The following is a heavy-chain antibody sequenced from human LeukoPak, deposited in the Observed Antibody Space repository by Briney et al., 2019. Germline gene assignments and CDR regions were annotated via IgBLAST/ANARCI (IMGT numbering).Heavy chain of an antibody. CDR1: GFTVSSNY. J-gene: IGHJ3*02. V-gene: IGHV3-53*01. CDR2: IYSGGST. D-gene: IGHD1-1*01. CDR3: ARAGWNDEWEVLGAFDI. Sequence: GGSLRLSCAASGFTVSSNYMSWVRQAPGKGLEWVSIIYSGGSTFYADSVKGRFTISRDNSKSTLYLQMNSLRAEDTAVYYCARAGWNDEWEVLGAFDIWGQGTMVTVSS.